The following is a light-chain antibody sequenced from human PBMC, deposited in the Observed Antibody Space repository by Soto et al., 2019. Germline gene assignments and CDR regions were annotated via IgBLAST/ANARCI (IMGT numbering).Light chain of an antibody. V-gene: IGLV2-14*01. J-gene: IGLJ3*02. Sequence: QSALTQPASVSGSLGQSITISCTGTSSDLGFYNSVSWYQQHPGKAPKLLIYEVGNRPSGVSNRFSGAKSGNTASLTISGLLPEDEADYYCSSYTRGSTLVFGGGTQLTVL. CDR3: SSYTRGSTLV. CDR2: EVG. CDR1: SSDLGFYNS.